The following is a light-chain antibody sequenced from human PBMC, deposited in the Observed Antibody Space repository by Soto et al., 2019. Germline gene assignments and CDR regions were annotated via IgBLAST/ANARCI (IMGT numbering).Light chain of an antibody. V-gene: IGLV2-14*01. CDR1: RNDVGVYNY. CDR2: EVT. J-gene: IGLJ3*02. CDR3: SSYTIINTWV. Sequence: QSALTQPASVSGSPGQSITISCTGTRNDVGVYNYVSWYQQHPGKAPKLMIYEVTNRPSGVSNRFSGSKSGNTASLTISGLQPEDEADYYCSSYTIINTWVFGGGTKLTVL.